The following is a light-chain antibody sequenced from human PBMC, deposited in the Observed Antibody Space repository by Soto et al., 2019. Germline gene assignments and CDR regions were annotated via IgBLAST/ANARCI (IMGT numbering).Light chain of an antibody. V-gene: IGKV3-20*01. CDR2: NTS. CDR3: QHYGGSFI. J-gene: IGKJ3*01. CDR1: QSINSKS. Sequence: EIVLTQSPGTLSLSPGEGATVCCGVSQSINSKSLVWYQRKFGQTPRLLIYNTSSRATGIPDRFSGSGSGTDFTLSISRLEPEDFAVYYCQHYGGSFIFGPGTKVDFK.